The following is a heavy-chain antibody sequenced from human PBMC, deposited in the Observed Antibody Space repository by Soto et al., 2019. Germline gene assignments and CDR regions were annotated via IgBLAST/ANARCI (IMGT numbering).Heavy chain of an antibody. CDR3: ATQYSSSWSYFDY. J-gene: IGHJ4*02. V-gene: IGHV3-23*01. Sequence: VGSLRLSCAASGFTFSRYAMSRLRQAPGKGLEWVSAISGSGGRTYYADSVKGRFTISRDNSKNTLYLQMNSLRAEDTAVYYCATQYSSSWSYFDYWGPGTLVTVSS. CDR1: GFTFSRYA. CDR2: ISGSGGRT. D-gene: IGHD6-13*01.